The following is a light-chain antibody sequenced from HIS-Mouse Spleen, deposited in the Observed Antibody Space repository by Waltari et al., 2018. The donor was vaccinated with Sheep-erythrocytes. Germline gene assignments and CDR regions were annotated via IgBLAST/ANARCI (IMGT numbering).Light chain of an antibody. V-gene: IGLV2-23*01. J-gene: IGLJ3*02. Sequence: QSALTQSASVSGSPGQSITISCTGTSSDVGSYNLVSWYQQHPGKAPKLMIYEGSKRPSWVSNRFSGSKSGNTASLTISGLQAEDEADYYCCSYAGSSTPWVFGGGTKLTVL. CDR3: CSYAGSSTPWV. CDR2: EGS. CDR1: SSDVGSYNL.